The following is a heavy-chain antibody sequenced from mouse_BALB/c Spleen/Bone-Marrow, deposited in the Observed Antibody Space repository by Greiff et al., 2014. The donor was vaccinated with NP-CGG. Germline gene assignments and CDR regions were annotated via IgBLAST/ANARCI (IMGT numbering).Heavy chain of an antibody. Sequence: VQLQQSGAELVKPGASVELSCTASGFNIKDTYMHWVKQRPEQGLEWIGRIDPANGNTKYDPKFQGKATITADTSSNTAYLQLNSLTSEDTAVYYCAQGYDWAMDYWGQGTSVTVSS. CDR3: AQGYDWAMDY. CDR2: IDPANGNT. J-gene: IGHJ4*01. CDR1: GFNIKDTY. D-gene: IGHD2-14*01. V-gene: IGHV14-3*02.